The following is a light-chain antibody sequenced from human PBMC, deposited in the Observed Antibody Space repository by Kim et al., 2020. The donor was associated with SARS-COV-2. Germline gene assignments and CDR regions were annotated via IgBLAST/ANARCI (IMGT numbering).Light chain of an antibody. J-gene: IGKJ2*01. CDR3: QQYSHWPPYT. CDR2: GAA. CDR1: QSVDSN. V-gene: IGKV3-15*01. Sequence: EIVMTQSPATLSVSPGERVTLSCRASQSVDSNLAWYQQKPGQAPRLLTYGAATRATDIPARFSGSGSGTEFTLIISSLQSEDFAVYYCQQYSHWPPYTVGQGTKGDIK.